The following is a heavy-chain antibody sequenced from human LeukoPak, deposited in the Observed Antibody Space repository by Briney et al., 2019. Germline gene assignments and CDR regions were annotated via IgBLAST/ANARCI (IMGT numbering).Heavy chain of an antibody. D-gene: IGHD4/OR15-4a*01. Sequence: GGSLRLSCAASGFSFSDYPMHWVRQAPGKGLEWVAVISDDGSKKYCADSVKGRFTISRDNSKNTLYLQMNSLKTEDTAVYYCFAGANSVSWGQGTLVTVSS. V-gene: IGHV3-30-3*01. J-gene: IGHJ5*02. CDR3: FAGANSVS. CDR2: ISDDGSKK. CDR1: GFSFSDYP.